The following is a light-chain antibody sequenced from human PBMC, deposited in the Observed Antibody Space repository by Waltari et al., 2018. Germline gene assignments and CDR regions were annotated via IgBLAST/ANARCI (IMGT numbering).Light chain of an antibody. V-gene: IGKV1-NL1*01. J-gene: IGKJ3*01. CDR3: QQYSGSLPTT. CDR2: ETS. Sequence: DIQMTQSPSSLSASVGDRVTITCRASQAIFDSLAWYQQKPGKAPKLLLYETSILASGVPSRFSGSVSGTYYTLAINTLQTEDVATYFCQQYSGSLPTTFGPGTRLALK. CDR1: QAIFDS.